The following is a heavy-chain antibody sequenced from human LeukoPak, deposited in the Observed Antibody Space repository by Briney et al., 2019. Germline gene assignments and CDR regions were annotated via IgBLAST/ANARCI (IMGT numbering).Heavy chain of an antibody. J-gene: IGHJ4*02. V-gene: IGHV4-34*01. CDR1: GGSVNSYY. CDR2: INHSGST. D-gene: IGHD5-24*01. Sequence: SETLSLTCDVYGGSVNSYYWNWIRQPPGKGLEWIAEINHSGSTNYNPSLKSRVTVSLDMSKNQFSLKLSSVTAADTAVYYCARGRREGYKVGLDSWGQGPLVTVSS. CDR3: ARGRREGYKVGLDS.